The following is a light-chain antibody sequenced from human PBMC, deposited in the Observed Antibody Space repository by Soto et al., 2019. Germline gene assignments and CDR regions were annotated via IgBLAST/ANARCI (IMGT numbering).Light chain of an antibody. CDR2: AAS. Sequence: DIQMTQSPSSLSASVGDRVTITCRASQSISSSFNWYQQKTGNAPKLLIYAASSLQSGVPTRFSGSGSGTAFTLTISRLQPEDFATYYCQQTYSTPFTFGGGTKVEI. V-gene: IGKV1-39*01. J-gene: IGKJ4*01. CDR1: QSISSS. CDR3: QQTYSTPFT.